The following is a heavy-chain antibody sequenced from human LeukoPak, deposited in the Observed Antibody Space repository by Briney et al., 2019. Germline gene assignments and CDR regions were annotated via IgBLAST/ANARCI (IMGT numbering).Heavy chain of an antibody. D-gene: IGHD2/OR15-2a*01. CDR3: ARDGGHSTDFDY. J-gene: IGHJ4*02. Sequence: GGSLRLSRAPSGFMFSRHWMSWVRQAPGKGPEWVASIKQDGSERYHVGSVKGRFTISRDNAKNLLYLQMNSLRAEDTAVYYCARDGGHSTDFDYWGQGTLVTVSS. CDR2: IKQDGSER. V-gene: IGHV3-7*01. CDR1: GFMFSRHW.